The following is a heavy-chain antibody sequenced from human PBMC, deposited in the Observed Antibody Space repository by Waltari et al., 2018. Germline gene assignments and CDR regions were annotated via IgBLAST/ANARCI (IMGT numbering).Heavy chain of an antibody. D-gene: IGHD1-26*01. V-gene: IGHV4-39*01. CDR1: GGSISSNNYY. J-gene: IGHJ4*02. CDR2: IYYSGST. Sequence: QLQLQESGPGLVKPSETLSLTCSVSGGSISSNNYYWGWIRQPPGKGLEWIGSIYYSGSTYYNPSLKSRVTISVDTSKNQFSLKLSSVTAADTAVYYCARHQYSGSSDCWGQGTLVTVSS. CDR3: ARHQYSGSSDC.